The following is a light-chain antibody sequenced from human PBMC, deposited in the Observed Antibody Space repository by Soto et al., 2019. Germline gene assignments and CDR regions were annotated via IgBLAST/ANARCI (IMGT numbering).Light chain of an antibody. CDR2: RGS. V-gene: IGKV3-20*01. J-gene: IGKJ1*01. CDR1: QNIRGNE. CDR3: QDYGTSAPWT. Sequence: EVVLTQSPGTLSLSPGERATLSCRASQNIRGNELAWYQQKPGQAPRLLIYRGSSRATGIPDRFSGRGSGTDVTPPISRLEPEDFAVYYCQDYGTSAPWTFGQGTKVEIK.